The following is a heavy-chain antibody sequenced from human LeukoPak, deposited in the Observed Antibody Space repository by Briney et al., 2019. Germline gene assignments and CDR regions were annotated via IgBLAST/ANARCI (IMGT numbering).Heavy chain of an antibody. D-gene: IGHD2-2*01. CDR3: ARGLGVPAETTTLFDY. J-gene: IGHJ4*02. Sequence: ASVKVSCKASGYTFTGYYMRWVRQAPGQGLEWLAWINPNSGGTNYAQNFQGRVIMTRDTSISTAYMELTRLRSDDTAVYYRARGLGVPAETTTLFDYWGQGTLVTVSS. V-gene: IGHV1-2*02. CDR1: GYTFTGYY. CDR2: INPNSGGT.